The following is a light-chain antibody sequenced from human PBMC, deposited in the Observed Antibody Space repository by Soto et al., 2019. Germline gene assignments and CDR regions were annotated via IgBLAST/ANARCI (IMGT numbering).Light chain of an antibody. V-gene: IGKV1-9*01. CDR2: SAS. CDR1: QGITSY. CDR3: PQLYSHLLT. Sequence: IQLTQSPSSLSASVGDRVTITCRASQGITSYLAWYQQRPGKAPRLLIYSASTLQSGVPSRFRGSGYWKDLSLTISNLQPEDFATYHCPQLYSHLLTVGGGAKVDIK. J-gene: IGKJ4*01.